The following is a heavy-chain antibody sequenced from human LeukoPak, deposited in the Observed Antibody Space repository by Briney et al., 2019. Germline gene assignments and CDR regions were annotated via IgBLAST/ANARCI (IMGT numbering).Heavy chain of an antibody. CDR3: ARVGIVVVPAAMRGAFDI. Sequence: PGRSLRLSCAASGFIFSNYGMHWVRQAPGKGLEWVAVIWYDGINKYYVDSVKGRFTISRDISQNTLFLQMDSLRAEDTAVYYCARVGIVVVPAAMRGAFDIWGQGTMVTVSS. J-gene: IGHJ3*02. CDR2: IWYDGINK. D-gene: IGHD2-2*01. CDR1: GFIFSNYG. V-gene: IGHV3-33*01.